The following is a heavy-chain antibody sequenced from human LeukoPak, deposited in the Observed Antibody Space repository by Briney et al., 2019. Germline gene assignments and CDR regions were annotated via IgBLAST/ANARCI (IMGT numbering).Heavy chain of an antibody. J-gene: IGHJ6*03. D-gene: IGHD2-2*01. CDR1: GFTFSSYW. CDR3: ARARSRVVPAARGYYMDV. V-gene: IGHV3-74*01. Sequence: HPGGSLRLSCAASGFTFSSYWMHWVRHAPGKGLVWVSRINTDGSSTSYADSVKGRFTISRDNAKNTLYLQMNSLRAEDTAVYYCARARSRVVPAARGYYMDVWGKGTTVTVSS. CDR2: INTDGSST.